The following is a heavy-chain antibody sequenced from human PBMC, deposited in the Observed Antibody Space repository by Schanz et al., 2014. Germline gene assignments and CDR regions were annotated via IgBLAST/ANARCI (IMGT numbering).Heavy chain of an antibody. CDR3: VRLDVHDY. V-gene: IGHV3-72*01. J-gene: IGHJ4*02. Sequence: VQLVESGGGVVQPGRSLRLSCAASGFTFSDHYMDWVRQAPGKGLEWVGRITNKPNNYNTEYAASVKGRVTNSRDDSRNSLYLQMSSLKTEHTAVYYCVRLDVHDYWGQGTLVTVSS. CDR2: ITNKPNNYNT. D-gene: IGHD3-16*01. CDR1: GFTFSDHY.